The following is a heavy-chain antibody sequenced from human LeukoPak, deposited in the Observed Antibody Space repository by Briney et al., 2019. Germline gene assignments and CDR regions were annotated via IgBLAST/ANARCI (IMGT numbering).Heavy chain of an antibody. D-gene: IGHD6-19*01. CDR1: GGTFSSYA. Sequence: SVKVSCKASGGTFSSYAISWVRQAPGQGLEWMGRIIPILGIANYAQKFQGRVTITADKSTSTAYMELSSLRSEDTAVYYCARYVVAGTGFDYWGQGTLVTVSS. J-gene: IGHJ4*02. CDR3: ARYVVAGTGFDY. CDR2: IIPILGIA. V-gene: IGHV1-69*04.